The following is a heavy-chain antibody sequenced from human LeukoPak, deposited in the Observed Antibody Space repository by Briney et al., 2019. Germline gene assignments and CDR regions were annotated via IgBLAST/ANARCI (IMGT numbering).Heavy chain of an antibody. V-gene: IGHV1-18*01. CDR3: ARGSSSWYAPNYYGMDV. Sequence: ASVKVSCKASGYTFTSYGISWVRQAPGQGLEWMGWISAYNGNTNYAQKLQGRVTMNTDTSTITAYMELRSLRSDDTAVYYCARGSSSWYAPNYYGMDVWGQGTTVTVSS. D-gene: IGHD6-13*01. J-gene: IGHJ6*02. CDR1: GYTFTSYG. CDR2: ISAYNGNT.